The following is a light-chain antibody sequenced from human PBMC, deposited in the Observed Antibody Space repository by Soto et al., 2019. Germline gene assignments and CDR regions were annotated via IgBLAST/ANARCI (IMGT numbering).Light chain of an antibody. J-gene: IGKJ2*01. CDR1: QSVSSY. V-gene: IGKV3-11*01. CDR3: QQRSNWPRNT. Sequence: EIVLTKSPATLSLSPGERATLSCRASQSVSSYLAWYQQKPGQAPRLLIYDASNRATGIPARFSGSGSGTDLTLTISSLEPEDFAVYYCQQRSNWPRNTFGQGTKLEIK. CDR2: DAS.